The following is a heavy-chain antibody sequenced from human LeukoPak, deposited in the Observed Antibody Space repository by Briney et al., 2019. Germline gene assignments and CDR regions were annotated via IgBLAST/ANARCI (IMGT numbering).Heavy chain of an antibody. Sequence: SETLSLTCTVSGGSISSYYWSWIRHPPRKRLEWIGYIYYSGSTNYNPSLKSRVTISVDTSKNQFSLKLSSVTAADTAVYYCARVSAATIDYWGQGTLVTVSS. J-gene: IGHJ4*02. CDR2: IYYSGST. V-gene: IGHV4-59*01. D-gene: IGHD2-15*01. CDR3: ARVSAATIDY. CDR1: GGSISSYY.